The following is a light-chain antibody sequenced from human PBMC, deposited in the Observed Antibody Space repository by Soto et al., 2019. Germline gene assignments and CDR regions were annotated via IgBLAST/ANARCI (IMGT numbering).Light chain of an antibody. Sequence: QSMVTQPLFLAVPIGQMGTPSCSGGRSNIGNYYVSWHQQLPGTAPKLLIYENDKRPSGIPDRFSGSKSGTSATLGITGLQTGDEAGYYCGTWDSSLSIFVFGTGTKVTVL. J-gene: IGLJ1*01. CDR3: GTWDSSLSIFV. CDR2: END. CDR1: RSNIGNYY. V-gene: IGLV1-51*02.